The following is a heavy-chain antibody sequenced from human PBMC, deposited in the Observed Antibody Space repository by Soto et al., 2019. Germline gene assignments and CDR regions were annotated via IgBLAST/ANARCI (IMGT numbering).Heavy chain of an antibody. CDR2: IIPIFGTA. CDR3: ARVRGRVPAAITGTTGGPFDY. Sequence: GASVKVSCKVSGGTFSSYAISWVRQAPGQGLEWMGGIIPIFGTANYAQKFQGRVTITADKSTSTAYMELSSLRSEDTAVYYCARVRGRVPAAITGTTGGPFDYWGQGTLVTVSS. J-gene: IGHJ4*02. CDR1: GGTFSSYA. V-gene: IGHV1-69*06. D-gene: IGHD2-2*02.